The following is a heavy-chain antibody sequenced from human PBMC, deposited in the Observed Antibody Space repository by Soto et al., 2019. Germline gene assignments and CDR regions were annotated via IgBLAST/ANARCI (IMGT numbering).Heavy chain of an antibody. D-gene: IGHD3-16*01. CDR2: ISGSGGST. CDR3: GKGGGGSKLYWYFDL. J-gene: IGHJ2*01. Sequence: EVQLLESGGGLVQPGGSLRLSCAASGFTFSSYAMSWVRQAPGKGLEWVSAISGSGGSTYYADSVKGRFTISRDNSKNTLYLQMNSLRAEDTAVYYCGKGGGGSKLYWYFDLWGRGTLFTVAS. V-gene: IGHV3-23*01. CDR1: GFTFSSYA.